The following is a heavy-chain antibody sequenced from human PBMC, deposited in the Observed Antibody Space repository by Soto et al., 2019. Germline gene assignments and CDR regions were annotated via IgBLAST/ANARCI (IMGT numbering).Heavy chain of an antibody. CDR3: AKEAYCSSTSCYTNRGQYYYYYYGMDA. Sequence: AGESLRLSCAASGFTFSSYAMSWVRQAPGKGLEWVSAISGSGGSTYYADSVKGRFTISRDNSKNTLYLQMNSLRAEDTAVYYCAKEAYCSSTSCYTNRGQYYYYYYGMDALGQGPTVTSP. CDR1: GFTFSSYA. V-gene: IGHV3-23*01. J-gene: IGHJ6*02. CDR2: ISGSGGST. D-gene: IGHD2-2*02.